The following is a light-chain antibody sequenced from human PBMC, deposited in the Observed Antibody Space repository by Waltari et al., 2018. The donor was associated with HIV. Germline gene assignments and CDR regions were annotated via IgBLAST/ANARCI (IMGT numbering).Light chain of an antibody. CDR1: GSNVGVNF. V-gene: IGLV1-47*01. CDR2: SNN. Sequence: QSVLTQAPSASGTPGQRVTLSCSGTGSNVGVNFVSWYQQLPGMAPKLLIYSNNERPPRVPDRFSGSKSGPSASLAISGLRSEDEAVYFCAAWDDSVSGWAFGEGTKVTVL. J-gene: IGLJ2*01. CDR3: AAWDDSVSGWA.